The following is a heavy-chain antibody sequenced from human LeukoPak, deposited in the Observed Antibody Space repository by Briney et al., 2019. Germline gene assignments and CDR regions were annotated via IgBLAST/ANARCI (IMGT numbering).Heavy chain of an antibody. J-gene: IGHJ6*03. CDR2: INHSGST. D-gene: IGHD6-6*01. CDR3: ARDWGVGGRPGYMDV. CDR1: GGSFRGYY. Sequence: SETLCLTCAVYGGSFRGYYWSWIRQTPGKGLEWSGEINHSGSTNYNPSLKSRVTILVETSKNTGSLTLSSVTAADTAVYFCARDWGVGGRPGYMDVWGKGTTVTVSS. V-gene: IGHV4-34*01.